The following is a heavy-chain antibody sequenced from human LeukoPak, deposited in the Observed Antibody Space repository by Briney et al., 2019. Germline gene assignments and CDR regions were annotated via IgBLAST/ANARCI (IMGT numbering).Heavy chain of an antibody. Sequence: PSETLSLTCTVSGGSISSYYWSWIRQPPGKGLEWIGYIYYSGSTNYNPSLKSRVTISVDTSKNQFSLKLSSVTAADTAVYYCARVPPVFWSGYYGGSNWFAPGAQGPLATVSS. CDR3: ARVPPVFWSGYYGGSNWFAP. D-gene: IGHD3-3*01. CDR1: GGSISSYY. J-gene: IGHJ5*02. V-gene: IGHV4-59*01. CDR2: IYYSGST.